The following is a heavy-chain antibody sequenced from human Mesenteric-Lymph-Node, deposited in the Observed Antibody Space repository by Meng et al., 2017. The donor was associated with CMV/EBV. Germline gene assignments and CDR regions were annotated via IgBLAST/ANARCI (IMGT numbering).Heavy chain of an antibody. Sequence: TCTVSGGSISSSNWWSWVRQSPGKGLEWIGEIYHSGSTNYNPSLKSRVTISVDKSKNQFSLNLSSVTAADTAVYYCATYTTRSYDYWGQGTLVTVSS. CDR3: ATYTTRSYDY. CDR2: IYHSGST. CDR1: GGSISSSNW. V-gene: IGHV4-4*02. D-gene: IGHD3-16*01. J-gene: IGHJ4*02.